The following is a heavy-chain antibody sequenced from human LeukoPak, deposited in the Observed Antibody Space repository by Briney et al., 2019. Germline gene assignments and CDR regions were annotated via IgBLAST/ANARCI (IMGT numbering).Heavy chain of an antibody. CDR1: GGSISSGDYY. CDR2: IYYSGST. V-gene: IGHV4-30-4*02. D-gene: IGHD1-26*01. CDR3: ARDRGGSYYGRAFDI. Sequence: SETLSLTCTVSGGSISSGDYYWSWIRQPPGKGLEWIGYIYYSGSTYYNPSLKSRVTISVDTSKNQFSLKLSSVTAADTAVYYCARDRGGSYYGRAFDIWGQGTMVTVSS. J-gene: IGHJ3*02.